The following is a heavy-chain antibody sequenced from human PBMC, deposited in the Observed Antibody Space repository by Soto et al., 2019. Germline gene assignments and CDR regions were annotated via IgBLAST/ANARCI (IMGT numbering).Heavy chain of an antibody. J-gene: IGHJ4*02. V-gene: IGHV3-7*04. CDR2: IKQDGSEK. CDR1: GFTFSSHW. CDR3: ARDWFMDY. Sequence: PGGSLRLSCVGSGFTFSSHWINWIRQAPGKGLEWLAVIKQDGSEKKYVDSLRGRFTISRDNAKNSVYLQMNSLSVDDTAVYFWARDWFMDYWGQGTLVTVSS. D-gene: IGHD3-10*01.